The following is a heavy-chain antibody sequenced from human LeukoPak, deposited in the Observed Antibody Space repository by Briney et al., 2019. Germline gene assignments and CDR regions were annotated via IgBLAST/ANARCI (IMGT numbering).Heavy chain of an antibody. V-gene: IGHV3-73*01. J-gene: IGHJ4*02. CDR1: RFSLSGAA. D-gene: IGHD3-10*01. Sequence: GGALKLSRAQSRFSLSGAAMCWGRQTPREGGEGVGRIRSKANSYATAYAASAKGRFTISRDDSKNTAYLQMNSLKTEDTAVYYCTIRTGDLDYWGQGTLVTVSS. CDR3: TIRTGDLDY. CDR2: IRSKANSYAT.